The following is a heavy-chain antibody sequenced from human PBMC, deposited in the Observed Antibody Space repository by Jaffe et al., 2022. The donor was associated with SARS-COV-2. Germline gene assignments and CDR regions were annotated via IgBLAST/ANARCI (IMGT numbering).Heavy chain of an antibody. CDR3: ARGTWGYWYFDL. V-gene: IGHV3-30-3*01. CDR2: ISYDGSNK. CDR1: GFTFSSYA. J-gene: IGHJ2*01. Sequence: QVQLVESGGGVVQPGRSLRLSCAASGFTFSSYAMHWVRQAPGKGLEWVAVISYDGSNKYYADSVKGRFTISRDNSKNTLYLQMNSLRAEDTAVYYCARGTWGYWYFDLWGRGTLVTVSS. D-gene: IGHD7-27*01.